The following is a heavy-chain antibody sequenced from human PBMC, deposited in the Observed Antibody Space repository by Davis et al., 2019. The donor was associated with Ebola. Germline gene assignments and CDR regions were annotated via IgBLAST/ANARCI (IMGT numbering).Heavy chain of an antibody. V-gene: IGHV3-11*05. D-gene: IGHD5-18*01. CDR3: AKAGGIHLWLLFDC. Sequence: GESLKISCAASGFTFSDYYMSWIRQAPGKGLEWVSYISSSSSYTNYADSVKGRFTISRDNSKNTLYLQMNSLRAEDTAVYYCAKAGGIHLWLLFDCWGQGTLVTISS. CDR1: GFTFSDYY. CDR2: ISSSSSYT. J-gene: IGHJ4*02.